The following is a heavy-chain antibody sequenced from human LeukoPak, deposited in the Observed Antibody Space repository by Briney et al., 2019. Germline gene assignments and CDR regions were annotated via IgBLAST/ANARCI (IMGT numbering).Heavy chain of an antibody. D-gene: IGHD3-3*01. V-gene: IGHV5-51*01. CDR2: IYAGDSDT. Sequence: GESLKISCQGSGYSFTSYWSGWVRQMPGKGLDWMEIIYAGDSDTRYSPSFQGQVTISADKSISTAYLQWSSLKASDTAMYYCARSNGRSGYADAFDIWGQGTMVTVSS. CDR3: ARSNGRSGYADAFDI. J-gene: IGHJ3*02. CDR1: GYSFTSYW.